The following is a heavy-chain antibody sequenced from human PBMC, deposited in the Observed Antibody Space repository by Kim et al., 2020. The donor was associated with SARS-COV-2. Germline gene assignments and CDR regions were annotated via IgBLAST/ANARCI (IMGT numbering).Heavy chain of an antibody. J-gene: IGHJ3*02. V-gene: IGHV3-48*02. D-gene: IGHD3-16*01. Sequence: ADSVKGRFTTSRDNAKNSLHLQMNSLKDEDTAVYHCVRDRMGGAFDIWGQGTLVTVSS. CDR3: VRDRMGGAFDI.